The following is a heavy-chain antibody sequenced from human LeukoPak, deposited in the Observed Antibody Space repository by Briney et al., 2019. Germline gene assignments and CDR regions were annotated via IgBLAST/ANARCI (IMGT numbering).Heavy chain of an antibody. Sequence: GGSLRLSCAASGFTLSSYAMSWVRQAPGKGLEWVSSISGSGGSTNYADSVKGRFTFSRDNSKNMLYLQMNSLRGEDTAVYYCAKGGILLATAGLWASRRKNQNEVYYMDVWGKGTTVTVSS. CDR3: AKGGILLATAGLWASRRKNQNEVYYMDV. J-gene: IGHJ6*03. CDR1: GFTLSSYA. CDR2: ISGSGGST. V-gene: IGHV3-23*01. D-gene: IGHD6-13*01.